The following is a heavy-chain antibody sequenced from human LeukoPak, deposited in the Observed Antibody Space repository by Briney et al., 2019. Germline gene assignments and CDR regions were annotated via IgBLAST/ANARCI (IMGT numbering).Heavy chain of an antibody. CDR2: INHSGST. V-gene: IGHV4-34*01. D-gene: IGHD1-26*01. CDR3: ARRWVWSGSYRANYYMDV. Sequence: SETLSLTCAVYGGSFSGYYWSWIRQPPGKGLEWIGEINHSGSTNYNPSLKSRVTISVDTSKNQFSLKLSSVTAADTAVYYCARRWVWSGSYRANYYMDVWGKGTTVTVS. J-gene: IGHJ6*03. CDR1: GGSFSGYY.